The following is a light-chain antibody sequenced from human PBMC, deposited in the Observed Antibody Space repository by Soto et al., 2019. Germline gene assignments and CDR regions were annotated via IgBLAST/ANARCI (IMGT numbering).Light chain of an antibody. CDR2: EVS. Sequence: QSVLTQPASVSGSPGQSITISCTGSSSDVGGYNYVSWYQQHPGKAPKLMIYEVSNRPSGISNRFSGSKSGNTASLTLSGLQAEDEADYYCSSYTTSSNYVFGSGTKVTVL. CDR3: SSYTTSSNYV. J-gene: IGLJ1*01. V-gene: IGLV2-14*01. CDR1: SSDVGGYNY.